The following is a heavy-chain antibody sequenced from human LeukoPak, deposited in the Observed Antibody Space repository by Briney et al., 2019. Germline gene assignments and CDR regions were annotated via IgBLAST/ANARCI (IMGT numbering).Heavy chain of an antibody. J-gene: IGHJ4*02. CDR1: GASFNSDDQY. Sequence: PSETLSLTYTVSGASFNSDDQYWNWIRQSPGKGLEWIGSIHPSGMLYNNPSLESRVTMSRDTSKNQFSLNLNSVTAADTAVYFCSRGLDSRKLGYWGQEILVTVSS. V-gene: IGHV4-31*03. CDR3: SRGLDSRKLGY. D-gene: IGHD3-22*01. CDR2: IHPSGML.